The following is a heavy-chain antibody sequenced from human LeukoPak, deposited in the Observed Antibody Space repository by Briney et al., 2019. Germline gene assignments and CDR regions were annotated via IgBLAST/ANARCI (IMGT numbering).Heavy chain of an antibody. V-gene: IGHV4-39*01. CDR1: GGSISSSSYY. J-gene: IGHJ4*02. CDR2: IYYSGST. CDR3: ARPGIAVAGSETYFDY. Sequence: PSETLSLTCTVSGGSISSSSYYWGWIRQPPGKGLEWIGSIYYSGSTYYNPSLKSRVTISVDTSKNQFSLKLSSVTAADTAVYYCARPGIAVAGSETYFDYWGQGTLVTVSS. D-gene: IGHD6-19*01.